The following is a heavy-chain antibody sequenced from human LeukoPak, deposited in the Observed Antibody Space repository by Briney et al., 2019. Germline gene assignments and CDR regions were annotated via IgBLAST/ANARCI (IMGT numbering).Heavy chain of an antibody. CDR1: GFTFSSYG. V-gene: IGHV3-21*01. CDR2: IASSSNI. J-gene: IGHJ4*02. Sequence: GGSMRLSCAASGFTFSSYGMHWVRQAPGKGLEWVSSIASSSNIYYADSVKGRFTIPRDNAKNSLYLQMNSLRAEDTAVYYCAREWGYYDYWGQGTLVTVSS. D-gene: IGHD3-16*01. CDR3: AREWGYYDY.